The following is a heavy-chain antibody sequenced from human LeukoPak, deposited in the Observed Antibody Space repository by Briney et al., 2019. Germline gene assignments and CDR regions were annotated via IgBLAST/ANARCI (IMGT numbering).Heavy chain of an antibody. V-gene: IGHV3-74*01. CDR2: ITSDGSTT. D-gene: IGHD3-16*01. CDR3: AGDYIWGRLF. CDR1: GFSLSDYW. J-gene: IGHJ4*01. Sequence: GGSLRLSCVGSGFSLSDYWMRWVRQTPGKGLMWVSRITSDGSTTWYADSVKGRFTVSRDNAKNTLFLEMNSLRDEDTAVYYCAGDYIWGRLFWGQGTLVTVSS.